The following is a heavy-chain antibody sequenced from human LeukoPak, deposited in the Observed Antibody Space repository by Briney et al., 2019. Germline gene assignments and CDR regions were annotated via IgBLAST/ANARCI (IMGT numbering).Heavy chain of an antibody. V-gene: IGHV4-30-2*01. CDR3: ARTSYGSGSYTFDY. Sequence: SETLSLTCAVSGGSISSGGYSWSWIRQPPGKGLEWIGYIYHSGSTYYNPSLKSRVTISVDRSKNQFSLKLSSVTAADTAVYYCARTSYGSGSYTFDYWGQGTLVTVSS. CDR1: GGSISSGGYS. J-gene: IGHJ4*02. D-gene: IGHD3-10*01. CDR2: IYHSGST.